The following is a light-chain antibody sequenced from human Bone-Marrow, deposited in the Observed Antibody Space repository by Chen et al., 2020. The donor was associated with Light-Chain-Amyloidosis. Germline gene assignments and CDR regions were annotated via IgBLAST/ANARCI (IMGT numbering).Light chain of an antibody. V-gene: IGLV3-25*03. CDR3: QSADSSGTYEVI. J-gene: IGLJ2*01. Sequence: SYELTQPPSVARSPGQTARTTGSGDDLPTKYAYWYQQKPGQAPVLVIHRDTERPSGISERFSGSSSGPTATLTISGVQAEDEADYPCQSADSSGTYEVIFGGGTKLTVL. CDR2: RDT. CDR1: DLPTKY.